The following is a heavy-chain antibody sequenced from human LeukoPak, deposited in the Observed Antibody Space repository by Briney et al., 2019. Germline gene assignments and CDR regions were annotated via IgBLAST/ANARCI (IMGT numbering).Heavy chain of an antibody. CDR3: ARQNDFRLDY. J-gene: IGHJ4*02. V-gene: IGHV5-51*01. CDR2: IYPGDSDT. CDR1: GYTFSSYW. Sequence: GESLKISCKGSGYTFSSYWIGWVRQMPGKGLEWMGIIYPGDSDTGYSPSLQGQVTISVDTSIGTAYLQWSSLKASDTAIYYCARQNDFRLDYWGQGTLVTVSS. D-gene: IGHD3-3*01.